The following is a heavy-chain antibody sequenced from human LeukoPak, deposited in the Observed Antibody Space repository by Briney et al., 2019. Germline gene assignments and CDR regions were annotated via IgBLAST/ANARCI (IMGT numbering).Heavy chain of an antibody. CDR3: AKPIGLPYCSGGSCYLDYYYGMDV. V-gene: IGHV3-30-3*02. D-gene: IGHD2-15*01. J-gene: IGHJ6*02. CDR2: ISHDGSNK. Sequence: GGSLRLSCAASGFTFSNYAMYWVRQTPGKGLEWVALISHDGSNKDYADSVKGRFTISRDNAKNSLYLQMNSLRAEDTAVYYCAKPIGLPYCSGGSCYLDYYYGMDVWGQGTTVTVSS. CDR1: GFTFSNYA.